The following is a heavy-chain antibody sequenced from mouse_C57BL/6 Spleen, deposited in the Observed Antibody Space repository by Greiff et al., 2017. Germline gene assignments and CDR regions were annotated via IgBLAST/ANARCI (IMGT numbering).Heavy chain of an antibody. CDR2: IDPSDSYT. Sequence: QVQLQQPGAELVMPGASVKLSCKASGYTFTSYWMHWVKQRPGQGLEWIGEIDPSDSYTNYNQKFKGKSTLTVDKSSSTAYMQLSSLTSEDSAVYYCARPYYGSLYYFDYWGQGTTLTVSS. V-gene: IGHV1-69*01. CDR3: ARPYYGSLYYFDY. CDR1: GYTFTSYW. J-gene: IGHJ2*01. D-gene: IGHD1-1*01.